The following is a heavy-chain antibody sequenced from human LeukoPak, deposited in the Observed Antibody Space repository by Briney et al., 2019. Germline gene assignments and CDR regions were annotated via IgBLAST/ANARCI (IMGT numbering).Heavy chain of an antibody. CDR1: GYTLTGYY. Sequence: ASVKVSCKASGYTLTGYYMHWVRQAPGQGLEWMGWINPNSGGTNYAQKFQGRVTMTRDTSISTAYMELSRLRSDDTAVYYCAKDSLASRYDILTGYYLEGNTGGYFDYWGQGTLVTVSS. CDR3: AKDSLASRYDILTGYYLEGNTGGYFDY. CDR2: INPNSGGT. V-gene: IGHV1-2*02. D-gene: IGHD3-9*01. J-gene: IGHJ4*02.